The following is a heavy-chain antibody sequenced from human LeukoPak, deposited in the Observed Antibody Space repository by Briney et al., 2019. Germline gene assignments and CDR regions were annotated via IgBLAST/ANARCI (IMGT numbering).Heavy chain of an antibody. Sequence: GGSLRLSCAASGFTFSSYAMHWVRQAPGQGLEWVAVISYDGSNKYYADSVKGRFTISRDNSKNTQYLQMNSLRAEDTAVYYCARDGDIVVVPAAHYYYYYMDVWGKGTTVTVSS. CDR2: ISYDGSNK. J-gene: IGHJ6*03. V-gene: IGHV3-30*01. CDR3: ARDGDIVVVPAAHYYYYYMDV. CDR1: GFTFSSYA. D-gene: IGHD2-2*01.